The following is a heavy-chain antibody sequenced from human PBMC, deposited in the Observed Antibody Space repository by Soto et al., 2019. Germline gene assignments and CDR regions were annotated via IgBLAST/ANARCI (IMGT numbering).Heavy chain of an antibody. J-gene: IGHJ4*02. CDR3: ATPGGVTDRYFDY. Sequence: SVKVSCKASGGAFSSYSISWVRQAPGQGLEWMGGIIPIFGTANYAQKFQGRVTITADESTSTAYMELSSLRSEDTAVYYCATPGGVTDRYFDYWGQGTLVTVAS. CDR2: IIPIFGTA. V-gene: IGHV1-69*13. D-gene: IGHD2-21*02. CDR1: GGAFSSYS.